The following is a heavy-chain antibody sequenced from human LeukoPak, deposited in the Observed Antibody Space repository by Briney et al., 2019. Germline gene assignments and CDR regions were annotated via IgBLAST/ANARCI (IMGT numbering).Heavy chain of an antibody. CDR1: GFTFSSYA. CDR3: AKASLQTGYSSSWYAYNWFDP. CDR2: ISGSGGST. D-gene: IGHD6-13*01. J-gene: IGHJ5*02. Sequence: GGSLRLSCAASGFTFSSYAMSWVRQAPGKGLEWVSAISGSGGSTYYADSVKGRFTISGDNSKNTLYLQMNSPRAEDTAVYYCAKASLQTGYSSSWYAYNWFDPWGQGTLVTVSS. V-gene: IGHV3-23*01.